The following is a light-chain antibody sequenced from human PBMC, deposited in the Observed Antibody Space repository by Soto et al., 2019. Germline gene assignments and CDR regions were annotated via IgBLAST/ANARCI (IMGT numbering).Light chain of an antibody. CDR2: QDY. V-gene: IGLV3-1*01. CDR3: QAWDTGTVI. Sequence: SYELTQPPSVSVSPGQTASITCSGNKLGNKNVCWYQQKTGQSPVLFIYQDYLRPSGVPERFSGSNSGNTATLTISGTQAMEDADYYCQAWDTGTVIFGGGTKVPVL. J-gene: IGLJ2*01. CDR1: KLGNKN.